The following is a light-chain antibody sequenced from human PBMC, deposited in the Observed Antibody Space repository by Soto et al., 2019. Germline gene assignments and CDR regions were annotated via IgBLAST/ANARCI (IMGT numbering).Light chain of an antibody. CDR2: SSY. J-gene: IGLJ2*01. CDR1: SSNIGRNA. V-gene: IGLV1-44*01. Sequence: QSVLTQPPSASGTPGQRVTISCSGSSSNIGRNAVNWYQQLPGAAPTLLIYSSYQRPSGVPDRFSGSKSGTSGSLAIGGLQSEDEAAYYCAVWDDSLNAVVFGGGTKLTVL. CDR3: AVWDDSLNAVV.